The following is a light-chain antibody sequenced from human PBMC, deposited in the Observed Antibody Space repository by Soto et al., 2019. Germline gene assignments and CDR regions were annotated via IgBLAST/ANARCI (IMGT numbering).Light chain of an antibody. CDR2: DVT. J-gene: IGLJ2*01. V-gene: IGLV2-14*03. CDR3: TSYSSSTTQVG. Sequence: QSVLTQPASVSGSPGRSVTISCTGSSSDIGGFNYVSWYQHLPGSAPKLIIYDVTTRPSGISYRFSASKSGGTASLTISGPQAEDEGYYCCTSYSSSTTQVGFGGGTKLTVL. CDR1: SSDIGGFNY.